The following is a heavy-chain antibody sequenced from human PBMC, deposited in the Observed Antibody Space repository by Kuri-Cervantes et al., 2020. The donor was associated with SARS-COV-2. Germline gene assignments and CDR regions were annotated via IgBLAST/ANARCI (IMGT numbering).Heavy chain of an antibody. CDR1: GFTFSSYA. D-gene: IGHD2-2*01. CDR3: AKGLGYCSSTSCYEFDY. J-gene: IGHJ4*02. CDR2: IRYDGSNK. Sequence: GGSLRLSCAASGFTFSSYAMHWVRQAPGKGLEWVAFIRYDGSNKYYADSVKGRFTISRDNSKNTLYLQMNSLRAEDTAVYYCAKGLGYCSSTSCYEFDYWGQGTLVTVSS. V-gene: IGHV3-30*02.